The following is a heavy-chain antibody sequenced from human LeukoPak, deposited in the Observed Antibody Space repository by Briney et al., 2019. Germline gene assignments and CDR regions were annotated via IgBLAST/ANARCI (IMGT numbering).Heavy chain of an antibody. CDR2: IYYSGST. CDR1: GGSISSYY. CDR3: ARLSFSDSDAFDI. D-gene: IGHD2-21*02. V-gene: IGHV4-59*08. J-gene: IGHJ3*02. Sequence: PSETLSLTCTVSGGSISSYYWSWIRQPPGKGLEWIGYIYYSGSTNYNPSLKSRVTISVDTSKNQFSLKLSSVTAADTAVYYCARLSFSDSDAFDIWGQGTMVTVSS.